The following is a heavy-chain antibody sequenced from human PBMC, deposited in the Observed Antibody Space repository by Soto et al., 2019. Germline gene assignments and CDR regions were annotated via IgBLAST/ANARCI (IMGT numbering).Heavy chain of an antibody. V-gene: IGHV1-2*04. J-gene: IGHJ6*02. Sequence: VASVKVSCKASGYTFTGYYMHWVRQAPGQGLEWMGWINPNSGGTNYAQKFQGWVTMTRDTSISTAYMELSRLRSDDTAVYYCARDGEEGSSSSSNYYYYGMDVWGQGTTVTVSS. CDR1: GYTFTGYY. D-gene: IGHD6-6*01. CDR3: ARDGEEGSSSSSNYYYYGMDV. CDR2: INPNSGGT.